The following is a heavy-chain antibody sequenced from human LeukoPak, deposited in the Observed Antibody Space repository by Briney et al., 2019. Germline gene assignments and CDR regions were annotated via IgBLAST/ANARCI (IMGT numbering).Heavy chain of an antibody. J-gene: IGHJ4*02. CDR3: ARDLSMTITMVRGVIYY. CDR1: GFTFSSYA. CDR2: ISYDGSNK. V-gene: IGHV3-30*04. Sequence: GGSLRLSCAASGFTFSSYAMHWVRQAPGKGLEWVAVISYDGSNKYYADSVKGRFTISRDNSKNTLYLQMNSLRAEDTAVYYCARDLSMTITMVRGVIYYWGQGTLVTVSS. D-gene: IGHD3-10*01.